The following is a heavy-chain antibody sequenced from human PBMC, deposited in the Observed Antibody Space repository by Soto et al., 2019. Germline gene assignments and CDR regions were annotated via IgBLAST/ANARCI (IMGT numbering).Heavy chain of an antibody. CDR3: ARRMYLTAMVFYFDY. Sequence: PSEPLSLTCTVSGGEISSTEYHFSWIRQPPGKGLEWIGSIYYSGSTYYNPSLKSRVTISVDTSKNQFSLKLSSVTAADTAVYYCARRMYLTAMVFYFDYWGQG. V-gene: IGHV4-39*01. J-gene: IGHJ4*02. CDR2: IYYSGST. D-gene: IGHD5-18*01. CDR1: GGEISSTEYH.